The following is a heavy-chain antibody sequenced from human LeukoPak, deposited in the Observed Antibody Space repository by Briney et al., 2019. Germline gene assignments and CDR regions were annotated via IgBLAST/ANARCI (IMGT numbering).Heavy chain of an antibody. V-gene: IGHV1-24*01. D-gene: IGHD2-8*02. J-gene: IGHJ4*02. CDR1: GYTLTELS. CDR3: ATGVLSPLDEYYFDY. Sequence: GASVKVSCKVSGYTLTELSMHSVRQAPGNGLKGMGGFDPEDGETSYAQKFQGSVTMTEDTSTDTAYMELSSLRSEDTAVYYCATGVLSPLDEYYFDYWGQGTLVTVSS. CDR2: FDPEDGET.